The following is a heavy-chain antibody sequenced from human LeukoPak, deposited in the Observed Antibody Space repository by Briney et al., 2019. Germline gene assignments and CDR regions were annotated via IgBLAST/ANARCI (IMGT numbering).Heavy chain of an antibody. Sequence: SVKVSCKASGGTFSSYAISWVRQAPGQGLEWMGRIVPILGIANYAQKFQGRVTITTDESTSTAYMELSSLRSEDTAVYYCARGTVVPAAIYYYYMDVWGKGTTVTVSS. V-gene: IGHV1-69*04. CDR1: GGTFSSYA. J-gene: IGHJ6*03. CDR2: IVPILGIA. D-gene: IGHD2-2*01. CDR3: ARGTVVPAAIYYYYMDV.